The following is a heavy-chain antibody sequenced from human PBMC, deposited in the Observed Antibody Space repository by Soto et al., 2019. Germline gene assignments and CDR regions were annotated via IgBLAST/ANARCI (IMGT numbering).Heavy chain of an antibody. CDR3: ARDVGGYSGYVLDY. J-gene: IGHJ4*02. V-gene: IGHV4-30-2*01. D-gene: IGHD5-12*01. CDR1: GGSISSGGYS. CDR2: IYHSVST. Sequence: SETLSLTCAVAGGSISSGGYSWSWIRQPPGKGLEWIGYIYHSVSTYYNPSLKSRVTISVDRSKNQFSLKLSSVTAADMAVYYCARDVGGYSGYVLDYWGQGTLVTVSS.